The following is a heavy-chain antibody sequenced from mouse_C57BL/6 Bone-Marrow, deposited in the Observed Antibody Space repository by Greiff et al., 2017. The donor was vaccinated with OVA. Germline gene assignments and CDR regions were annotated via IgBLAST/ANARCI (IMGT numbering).Heavy chain of an antibody. CDR1: GFSLTSYG. CDR2: LWSGGST. D-gene: IGHD1-1*01. Sequence: QVQLQQSGPGLVQPSQSLSITCTVSGFSLTSYGVHWVRQSPGKGLEWLGVLWSGGSTDYNAAFISRLSISKDNSKSQVFFKMNRLQADDTAIYYCASRSSPYWYFDVWGTGTTVTVSS. J-gene: IGHJ1*03. V-gene: IGHV2-2*01. CDR3: ASRSSPYWYFDV.